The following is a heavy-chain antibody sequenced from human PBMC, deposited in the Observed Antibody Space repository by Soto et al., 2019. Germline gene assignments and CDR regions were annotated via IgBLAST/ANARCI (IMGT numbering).Heavy chain of an antibody. D-gene: IGHD2-21*01. J-gene: IGHJ2*01. CDR2: IGDSGGVT. Sequence: EVQLLESGGGLVQPGGSLRLSCAASGFTFSVYPMAWVRQAPGKGLEWVSSIGDSGGVTYYADSVKGRFPISRDNSQNTLFLQMNIRGAEDTDVYYCAKYIVEGANGVCNRCCDLWGRGTLVTVSS. CDR3: AKYIVEGANGVCNRCCDL. V-gene: IGHV3-23*01. CDR1: GFTFSVYP.